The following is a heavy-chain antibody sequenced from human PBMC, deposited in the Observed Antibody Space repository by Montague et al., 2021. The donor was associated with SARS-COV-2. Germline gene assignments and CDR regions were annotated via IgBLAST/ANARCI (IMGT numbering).Heavy chain of an antibody. D-gene: IGHD2-2*01. V-gene: IGHV4-34*01. Sequence: SETLSLTCAISGGSFSNYYWSWIRKPPGKGLEWIGEVNQSGTTIYNPSVKSGVTISEDTSKNQFYLRLNSVTAADTAAYYCARGGRPVVVPGAGPAGRAFDIWGQGTMVTASS. CDR3: ARGGRPVVVPGAGPAGRAFDI. CDR2: VNQSGTT. J-gene: IGHJ3*02. CDR1: GGSFSNYY.